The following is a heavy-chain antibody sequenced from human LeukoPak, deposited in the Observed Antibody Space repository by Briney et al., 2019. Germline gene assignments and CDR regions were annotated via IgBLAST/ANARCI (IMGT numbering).Heavy chain of an antibody. CDR1: GGSISSYY. Sequence: PSETLSLTCTVSGGSISSYYWSWIRQPPGKGLEWIGYMYHSGSTYYNPSLKSRVTISADTSKNQFSLKLSPVTAADTAVYYCAREGGGVVTAIGAFDIWAQGTMVTVSS. CDR2: MYHSGST. D-gene: IGHD2-21*02. V-gene: IGHV4-59*01. CDR3: AREGGGVVTAIGAFDI. J-gene: IGHJ3*02.